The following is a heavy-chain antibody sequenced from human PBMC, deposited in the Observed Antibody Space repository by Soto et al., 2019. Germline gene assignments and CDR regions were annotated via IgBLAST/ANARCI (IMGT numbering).Heavy chain of an antibody. CDR3: ARGRYCSSTSCRHWFDP. CDR1: GGSFSGYY. J-gene: IGHJ5*02. CDR2: INHSGST. V-gene: IGHV4-34*01. D-gene: IGHD2-2*01. Sequence: SETLSLTCAVYGGSFSGYYWSWIRQPPGKGLEWIGGINHSGSTNYNPSLKSRVTISVDTSKNQFSLKLSSVTAADTAVYYCARGRYCSSTSCRHWFDPWGQGTLVTVSS.